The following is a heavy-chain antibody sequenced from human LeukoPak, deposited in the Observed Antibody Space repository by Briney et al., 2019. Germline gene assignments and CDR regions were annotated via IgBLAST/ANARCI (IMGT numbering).Heavy chain of an antibody. CDR2: IYYSGST. V-gene: IGHV4-30-4*07. Sequence: SETLSLTCAVSGGSISSGGYSWSWIRQPPGKGLEWIGYIYYSGSTYYNPSLKSRVTISVDTSKNQFSLKLRSVTAADTAVYYCARVPAAARYYFDYWGQGTLVTVSS. D-gene: IGHD6-13*01. CDR1: GGSISSGGYS. J-gene: IGHJ4*02. CDR3: ARVPAAARYYFDY.